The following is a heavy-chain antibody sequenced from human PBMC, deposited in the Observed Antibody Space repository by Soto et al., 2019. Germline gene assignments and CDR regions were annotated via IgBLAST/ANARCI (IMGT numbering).Heavy chain of an antibody. D-gene: IGHD1-26*01. J-gene: IGHJ4*02. CDR3: ARGVGSSPPRY. CDR2: IYDTGSP. CDR1: GGSVSVYY. V-gene: IGHV4-59*02. Sequence: PSETLSLTCTISGGSVSVYYWSWIRQPPGQALEWIGYIYDTGSPYYNPALRSRVSISADTSKNKISLKLTSATAADTDVYYCARGVGSSPPRYWGRGTLVTVS.